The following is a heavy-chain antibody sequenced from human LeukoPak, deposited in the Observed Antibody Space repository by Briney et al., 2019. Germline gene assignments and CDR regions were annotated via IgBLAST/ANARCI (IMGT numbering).Heavy chain of an antibody. CDR1: GGSISSSNW. J-gene: IGHJ2*01. D-gene: IGHD6-13*01. CDR2: IYHSGST. Sequence: SGTLSLTCAVSGGSISSSNWWSWVRQPPGKGLEWIGEIYHSGSTNYNPSLKSQVTISVDTSKNQFSLKLSSVTAADTAVYYCARVYYSSSYDYWYFDLWGRGTLVTVSS. CDR3: ARVYYSSSYDYWYFDL. V-gene: IGHV4-4*02.